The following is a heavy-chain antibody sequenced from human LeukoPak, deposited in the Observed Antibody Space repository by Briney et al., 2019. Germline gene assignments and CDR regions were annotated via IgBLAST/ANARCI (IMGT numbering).Heavy chain of an antibody. CDR2: INPDGSEK. J-gene: IGHJ4*02. D-gene: IGHD5-24*01. CDR3: ARDPGNGYWGGFDY. Sequence: PGGSLRLSCPASGFTFSNCWMSWVRQAPGKGLEWVANINPDGSEKYYVDSVKGRFTISRDNAKNSLYLQMDSLRVADTAVYYCARDPGNGYWGGFDYWGQGTLVTVSS. CDR1: GFTFSNCW. V-gene: IGHV3-7*05.